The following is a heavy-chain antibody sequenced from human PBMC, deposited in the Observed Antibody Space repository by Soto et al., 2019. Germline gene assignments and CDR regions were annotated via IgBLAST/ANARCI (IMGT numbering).Heavy chain of an antibody. D-gene: IGHD1-26*01. V-gene: IGHV3-30-3*01. CDR3: ARGWELPDHYFDY. CDR2: ISYDGSNK. J-gene: IGHJ4*02. CDR1: GFIFSSYT. Sequence: QVQLVESGGGVVQPGRSLRLSCAASGFIFSSYTMHWVRQAPGKGLEWVAVISYDGSNKYNADSVKGRFTISRDNSKNTLYLQMNSLRAEDTAVYYCARGWELPDHYFDYWGQGTLVTVSS.